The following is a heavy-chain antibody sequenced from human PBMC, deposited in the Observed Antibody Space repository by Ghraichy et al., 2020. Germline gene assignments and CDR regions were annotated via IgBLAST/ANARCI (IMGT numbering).Heavy chain of an antibody. CDR2: IYYSGST. Sequence: SETLSLTCTVSGGSISSSSYYWGWIRQPPGKGLEWIGSIYYSGSTYYNPSLKSRVTISVDTSKNQFSLKLSSVTAADTAVYYCARFVARRTVVDKVDAFDIWGQVTMVTVSS. V-gene: IGHV4-39*01. D-gene: IGHD4-23*01. CDR3: ARFVARRTVVDKVDAFDI. J-gene: IGHJ3*02. CDR1: GGSISSSSYY.